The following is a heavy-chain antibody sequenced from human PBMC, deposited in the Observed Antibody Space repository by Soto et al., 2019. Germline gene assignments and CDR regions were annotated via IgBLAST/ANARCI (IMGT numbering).Heavy chain of an antibody. D-gene: IGHD4-17*01. CDR2: ISYDGSNK. Sequence: QVQLVESGGGVVQPGRSLRLSCAASGFTFSSYAMHWVRQAPGKGLEWVAVISYDGSNKYYADSVKGRFTISRDNSKNTLYLQMNSLRAEDTAVYYCARVGGYDAMTTVTTLFDYWGQGTLVTVSS. CDR1: GFTFSSYA. V-gene: IGHV3-30-3*01. J-gene: IGHJ4*02. CDR3: ARVGGYDAMTTVTTLFDY.